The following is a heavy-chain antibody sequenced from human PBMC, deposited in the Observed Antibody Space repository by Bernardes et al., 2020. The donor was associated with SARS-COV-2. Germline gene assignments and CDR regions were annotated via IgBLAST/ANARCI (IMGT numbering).Heavy chain of an antibody. D-gene: IGHD3-22*01. J-gene: IGHJ1*01. CDR3: ARDGVYSSGFFRHRGTSQYLEH. V-gene: IGHV3-30-3*01. CDR2: ISCDGSNK. CDR1: GFTFSSYA. Sequence: GGSLRLSCAASGFTFSSYAMHWVRQAPGKGLEWVAVISCDGSNKYYADSVKGRFTISRDNSKNTLYLQMNSLRAEDTAVYYCARDGVYSSGFFRHRGTSQYLEHWGQGTLVTVSS.